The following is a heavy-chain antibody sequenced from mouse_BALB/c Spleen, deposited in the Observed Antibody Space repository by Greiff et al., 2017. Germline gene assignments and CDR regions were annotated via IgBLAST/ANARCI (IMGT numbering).Heavy chain of an antibody. D-gene: IGHD1-1*01. J-gene: IGHJ4*01. CDR1: GFTFSSYG. Sequence: EVQLVESGGGLVQPGGSLKLSCAASGFTFSSYGMSWVRQTPDKRLELVATINSNGGSTYYPDSVKGRFTISRDNAKNTLYLQMSSLKSEDTAMYYCARDTLYYYYGSSYAMDYWGQGTSVTVSS. CDR2: INSNGGST. CDR3: ARDTLYYYYGSSYAMDY. V-gene: IGHV5-6-3*01.